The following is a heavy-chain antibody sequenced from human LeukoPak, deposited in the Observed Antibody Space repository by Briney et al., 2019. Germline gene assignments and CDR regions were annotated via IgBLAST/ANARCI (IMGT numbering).Heavy chain of an antibody. D-gene: IGHD3-10*01. Sequence: GASVKVSCTASGYTFTSYGISWVRQAPGQGLEWMGWISIYNDNTNYAQKVQGRVTMTTDTSTSTGYMELRSLRSDDTAVYYCARVYFYGSGSYYKVLDYWGQGTLVTVSS. CDR3: ARVYFYGSGSYYKVLDY. CDR1: GYTFTSYG. J-gene: IGHJ4*02. V-gene: IGHV1-18*01. CDR2: ISIYNDNT.